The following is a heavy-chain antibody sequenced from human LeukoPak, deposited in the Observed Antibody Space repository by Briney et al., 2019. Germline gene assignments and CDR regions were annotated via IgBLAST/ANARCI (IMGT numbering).Heavy chain of an antibody. Sequence: ASVKVSCKAFGGTFSSYAISWVRQAPGQGLEWMGRIIPILGIANYAQKFQGRVTITADKSTSTAYMELSSLRSEDTAVYYCARAVMEYDWFDPWGQGTLVTVSS. CDR1: GGTFSSYA. D-gene: IGHD2-8*01. CDR3: ARAVMEYDWFDP. V-gene: IGHV1-69*04. J-gene: IGHJ5*02. CDR2: IIPILGIA.